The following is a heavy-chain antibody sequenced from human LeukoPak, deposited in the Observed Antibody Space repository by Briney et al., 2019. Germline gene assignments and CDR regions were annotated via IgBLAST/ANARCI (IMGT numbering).Heavy chain of an antibody. CDR3: ARDYSSSWYLGAIGAFDI. Sequence: ASVKVSCKASGYTFTSYAMNWVRQAPGQGLEWMGGIIPIFGTANYAQKFQGRVTITADKSTSTAYMELSSLRSEDTAVYYCARDYSSSWYLGAIGAFDIWGQGTMVTVSS. CDR2: IIPIFGTA. V-gene: IGHV1-69*06. J-gene: IGHJ3*02. CDR1: GYTFTSYA. D-gene: IGHD6-13*01.